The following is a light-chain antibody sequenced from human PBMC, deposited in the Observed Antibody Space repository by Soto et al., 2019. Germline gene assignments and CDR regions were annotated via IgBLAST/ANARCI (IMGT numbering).Light chain of an antibody. V-gene: IGLV4-69*01. Sequence: QSVLTQSPSASASLGASVKLTCTLSSGHSSYAIAWHQQQPEKGPRYLMKVNSDGSHSKGDGIPHRFSGSSSGADRYLTISSLQSEDEADYYCQTWGTGIRVVFGGGTKVTVL. J-gene: IGLJ2*01. CDR3: QTWGTGIRVV. CDR1: SGHSSYA. CDR2: VNSDGSH.